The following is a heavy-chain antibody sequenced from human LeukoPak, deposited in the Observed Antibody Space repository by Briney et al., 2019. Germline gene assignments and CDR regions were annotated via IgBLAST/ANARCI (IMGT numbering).Heavy chain of an antibody. V-gene: IGHV1-24*01. Sequence: ASVKVSCKVSGYTLTELSMHWVRQAPGKGLEWMGGFDPEDGETIYAQKFQGRVTMTTDTSTSTAYMELRSLRSDDTAVYYCARGLTMVRGVIDYWGQGTLVTVSS. J-gene: IGHJ4*02. CDR2: FDPEDGET. CDR1: GYTLTELS. CDR3: ARGLTMVRGVIDY. D-gene: IGHD3-10*01.